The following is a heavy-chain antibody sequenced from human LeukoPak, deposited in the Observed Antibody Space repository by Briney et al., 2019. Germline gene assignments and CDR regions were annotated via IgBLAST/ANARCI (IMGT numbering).Heavy chain of an antibody. V-gene: IGHV3-23*01. J-gene: IGHJ5*02. CDR2: ISGSGGST. CDR3: AKAYVLEWLVAPDR. Sequence: GGSLRLSCAASGFTFSSYAMSWVRQAPGKGLEWVSAISGSGGSTYYADSVKGRFTISRDNSKNTLYLQMNSLRAEDTAVYYCAKAYVLEWLVAPDRWGTGVLVTASS. D-gene: IGHD6-19*01. CDR1: GFTFSSYA.